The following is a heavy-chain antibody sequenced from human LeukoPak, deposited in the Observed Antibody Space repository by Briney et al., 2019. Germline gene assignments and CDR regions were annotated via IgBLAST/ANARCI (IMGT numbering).Heavy chain of an antibody. J-gene: IGHJ4*02. CDR2: INHSGST. D-gene: IGHD3-9*01. V-gene: IGHV4-34*01. CDR3: ARGSIYDY. Sequence: SETLSLTCAVYGGSFSGYHWSWIRQPPGKGLEWIGEINHSGSTNYNPSLKSRVTISVDTSKNQFSLKLSSVTAADTAVYYCARGSIYDYWGQGTLVTVSS. CDR1: GGSFSGYH.